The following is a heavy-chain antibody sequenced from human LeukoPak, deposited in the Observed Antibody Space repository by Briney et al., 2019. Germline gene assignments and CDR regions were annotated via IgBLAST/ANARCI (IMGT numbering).Heavy chain of an antibody. CDR3: ARGRYFDWLTKPFDY. V-gene: IGHV3-64*01. CDR2: ISSNGGST. D-gene: IGHD3-9*01. J-gene: IGHJ4*02. Sequence: GGSLRLSCAASGFTFSSYAMHWVRQAPGKGLEYVSAISSNGGSTYYANSVKGRFTISRDNSKNTLYLQMGSLRAEDMAVYYCARGRYFDWLTKPFDYWGQGTLVTVSS. CDR1: GFTFSSYA.